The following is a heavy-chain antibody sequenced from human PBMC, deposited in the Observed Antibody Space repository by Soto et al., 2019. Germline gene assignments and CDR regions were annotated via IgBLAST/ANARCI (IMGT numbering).Heavy chain of an antibody. D-gene: IGHD3-22*01. J-gene: IGHJ4*02. CDR1: GFIFRIYD. V-gene: IGHV3-NL1*01. Sequence: GGSLRLSCATSGFIFRIYDMSWVRQAPGRGLEWVSGISPTGGTRYYADSVKGRFTISRDNSKNTLYLQMNSLGAEDTALYYCAKAGYYDSSGYYGAFAQWGRGTLVTVSS. CDR2: ISPTGGTR. CDR3: AKAGYYDSSGYYGAFAQ.